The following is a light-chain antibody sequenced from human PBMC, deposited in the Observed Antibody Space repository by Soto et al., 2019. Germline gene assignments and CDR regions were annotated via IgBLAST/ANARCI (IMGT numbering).Light chain of an antibody. J-gene: IGLJ2*01. CDR1: SGHSSYA. V-gene: IGLV4-69*01. Sequence: QSVLTQSPSASASLGASVKLTCTLSSGHSSYAIAWHQQQPEKGPRYLMKLNSDGSHSKGDGIPDRFSGSSSGAERYLTISSLQSEDEADYYCQTWGTGIYVVFWGGTKLTVL. CDR2: LNSDGSH. CDR3: QTWGTGIYVV.